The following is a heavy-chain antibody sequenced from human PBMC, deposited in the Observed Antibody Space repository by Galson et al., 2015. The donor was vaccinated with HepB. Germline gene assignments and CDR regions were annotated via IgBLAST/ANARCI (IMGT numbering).Heavy chain of an antibody. J-gene: IGHJ5*02. CDR2: ISKSATVT. Sequence: SLRLSCAASGFTFNSFAMSWVRQPPGKGLEWVSSISKSATVTYYVDSVKGRFTISRDDSKSTLYLQMNGLRAEDTAIYYCATGFKLAGAAWGQGTLVTVSS. CDR1: GFTFNSFA. V-gene: IGHV3-23*01. CDR3: ATGFKLAGAA. D-gene: IGHD6-19*01.